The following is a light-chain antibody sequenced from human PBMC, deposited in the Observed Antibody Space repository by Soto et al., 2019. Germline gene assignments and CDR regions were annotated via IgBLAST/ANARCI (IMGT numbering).Light chain of an antibody. J-gene: IGKJ2*01. CDR3: QQYGGLPPYT. CDR2: GAS. V-gene: IGKV3-20*01. Sequence: EIVLTQSPGTLSLSPGERATLSCRASQSVNSRYLAWYQQKPGQPPMLLIYGASNRATGIPDRVSGSGSGTDFTLTISRLETEDLAVYYCQQYGGLPPYTFGQGTKLEIK. CDR1: QSVNSRY.